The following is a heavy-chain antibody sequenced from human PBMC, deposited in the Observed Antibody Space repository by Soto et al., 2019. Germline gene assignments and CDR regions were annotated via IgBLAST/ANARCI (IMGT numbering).Heavy chain of an antibody. CDR3: ARDRQVYYDFWSGYYTGTGLFDY. CDR2: INAGNGNT. D-gene: IGHD3-3*01. CDR1: GYTFTSYA. Sequence: ASVKVSCKASGYTFTSYAMHWVRQAPGQRLEWMGWINAGNGNTKYSQKFQGRVTITRDTSASTAYMELSSLRSEDTAVYYCARDRQVYYDFWSGYYTGTGLFDYWGQGTLVTVSS. V-gene: IGHV1-3*01. J-gene: IGHJ4*02.